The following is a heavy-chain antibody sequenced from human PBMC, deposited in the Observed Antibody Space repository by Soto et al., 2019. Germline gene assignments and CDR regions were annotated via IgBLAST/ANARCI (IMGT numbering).Heavy chain of an antibody. V-gene: IGHV1-3*01. D-gene: IGHD2-15*01. CDR1: GYTFTFPA. CDR3: ARRVVRHFEN. Sequence: ASVKVSCKASGYTFTFPAIHWVRPAPGQGVEWKGWINVGNGKTKYSQKFQDRVTITKDTSASPVYMELSSLRFEDVAVYYCARRVVRHFENWGQGTLVTVSS. J-gene: IGHJ4*02. CDR2: INVGNGKT.